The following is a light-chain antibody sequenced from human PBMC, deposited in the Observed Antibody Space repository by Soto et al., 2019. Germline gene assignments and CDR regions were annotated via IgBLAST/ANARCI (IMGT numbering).Light chain of an antibody. Sequence: DIQLTQSPSTPSASVGDRVTITCRASQRITSWLAWYQQKPGKAPKLLIYDASRLQSGVPARFSGSGSGTEFTLTISSLQTDDFATYYCQQYASYYTFGQGTKLDIK. J-gene: IGKJ2*01. CDR3: QQYASYYT. CDR1: QRITSW. CDR2: DAS. V-gene: IGKV1-5*01.